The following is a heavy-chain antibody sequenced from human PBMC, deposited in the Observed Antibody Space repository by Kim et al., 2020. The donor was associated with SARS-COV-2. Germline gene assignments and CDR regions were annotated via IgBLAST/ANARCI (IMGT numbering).Heavy chain of an antibody. J-gene: IGHJ6*02. Sequence: SETLSLTCTVSGGSISSYYWSWIRQPAGKGLEWIGRIYTSGSTNYNPSLKSRVTMSVDTSKNQFSLKLSSVTAADTAVYYCARDRGVGATTNYYYYGMDVWGQGTTVTVSS. CDR2: IYTSGST. CDR3: ARDRGVGATTNYYYYGMDV. V-gene: IGHV4-4*07. D-gene: IGHD1-26*01. CDR1: GGSISSYY.